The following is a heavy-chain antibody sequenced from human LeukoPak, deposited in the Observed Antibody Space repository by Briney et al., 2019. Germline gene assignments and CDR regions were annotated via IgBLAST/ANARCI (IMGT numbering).Heavy chain of an antibody. Sequence: ASVKVSCKASGYTFTSYAMHWVRQAPGQRLEWMGWINAGNGNTKYSQEFQGRVTITRDTSASTAYMELSSLRSEDMAVYYCARDPHPYGGNSVLDLWGRGTLVTVSS. CDR2: INAGNGNT. D-gene: IGHD4-23*01. V-gene: IGHV1-3*03. CDR3: ARDPHPYGGNSVLDL. CDR1: GYTFTSYA. J-gene: IGHJ2*01.